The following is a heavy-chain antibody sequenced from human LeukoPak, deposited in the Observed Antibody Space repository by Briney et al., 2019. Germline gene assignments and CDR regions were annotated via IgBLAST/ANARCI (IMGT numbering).Heavy chain of an antibody. V-gene: IGHV4-34*01. CDR3: ARHSDYIRFAMDV. Sequence: SETLSLTCAVYGGPFTNHYWSWIRQSPGKGLEWIGEINHRRNANYNPSLQSRVTISVDPSKNQFSLTLRSVTAADTAVYYCARHSDYIRFAMDVWGQGTTVTVSS. J-gene: IGHJ6*02. CDR1: GGPFTNHY. CDR2: INHRRNA. D-gene: IGHD3-10*01.